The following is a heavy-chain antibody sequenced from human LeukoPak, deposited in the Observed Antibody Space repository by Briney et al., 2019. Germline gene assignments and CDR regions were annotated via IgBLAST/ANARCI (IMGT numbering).Heavy chain of an antibody. CDR3: ASPWGTSLHAFDI. CDR1: GGSISSGGYY. V-gene: IGHV4-31*03. Sequence: SETLSLTCTVSGGSISSGGYYWSWIRQHPGKGLEWIGYIYYSGSTYYNPSLKSRVTISVDTSKNQFSLKLSSVTAADTAVYYCASPWGTSLHAFDIWGQGTMVTVSS. D-gene: IGHD3-16*01. J-gene: IGHJ3*02. CDR2: IYYSGST.